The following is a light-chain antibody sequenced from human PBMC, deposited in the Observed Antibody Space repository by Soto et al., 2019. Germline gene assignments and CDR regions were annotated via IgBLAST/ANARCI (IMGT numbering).Light chain of an antibody. CDR1: SSDVGGYNY. CDR3: SSYTSSSPHVV. Sequence: QSALIQPASVSGSPGQSITISCTGTSSDVGGYNYVSWYQQHPGKAPKLMIYDVSNRPSGVSNRFSGSKSGNTASLTISGLQAEDEADYYCSSYTSSSPHVVFGGGTQLTVL. CDR2: DVS. J-gene: IGLJ2*01. V-gene: IGLV2-14*01.